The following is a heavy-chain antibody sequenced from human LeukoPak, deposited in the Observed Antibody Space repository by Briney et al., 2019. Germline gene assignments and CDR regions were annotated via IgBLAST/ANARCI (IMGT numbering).Heavy chain of an antibody. CDR1: GGSISSGGYY. Sequence: PSETLSLTCTVSGGSISSGGYYWSWIRQHPGKGLEWIGYMYYSGSTYYNPSLESRATISVDTSKNQFSLKLSSVTAADTAVYYCARGITYDNWFDPWGQGTLVTVSS. V-gene: IGHV4-31*03. D-gene: IGHD5-12*01. CDR2: MYYSGST. CDR3: ARGITYDNWFDP. J-gene: IGHJ5*02.